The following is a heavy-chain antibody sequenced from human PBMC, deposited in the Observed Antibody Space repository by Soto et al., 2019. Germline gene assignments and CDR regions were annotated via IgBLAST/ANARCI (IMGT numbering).Heavy chain of an antibody. CDR2: INPSGGGT. J-gene: IGHJ4*02. CDR3: AREPARGYVDY. CDR1: GYTFSSYS. Sequence: QVQLVQSGAEMKKPGASVKVSCKASGYTFSSYSIHWVRQAPGQGLEWMGIINPSGGGTTYAQKFQGRVPMTRDTSTSTVYMELSSLRSEDTTVYYCAREPARGYVDYWGQGTLVTVSS. V-gene: IGHV1-46*03.